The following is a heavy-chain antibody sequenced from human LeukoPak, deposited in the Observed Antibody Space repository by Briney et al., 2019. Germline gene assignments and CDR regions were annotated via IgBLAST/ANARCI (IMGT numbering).Heavy chain of an antibody. CDR3: TTEYYYDSSGYYCDY. V-gene: IGHV3-15*01. D-gene: IGHD3-22*01. J-gene: IGHJ4*02. CDR1: GFTFSNAW. CDR2: IKSKTDGGTT. Sequence: GGSLRLSCAASGFTFSNAWMSWVRQAPGKGLEWVGRIKSKTDGGTTDYAAPVKGRFTISRDDSKNTLYLQMNSLKTEDTAVYYCTTEYYYDSSGYYCDYWGQGTLVTVFS.